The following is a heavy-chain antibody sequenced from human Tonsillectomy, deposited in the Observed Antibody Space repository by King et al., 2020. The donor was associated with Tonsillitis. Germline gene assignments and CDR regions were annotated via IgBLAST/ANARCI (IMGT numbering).Heavy chain of an antibody. J-gene: IGHJ4*02. CDR1: GGSISSSSYY. D-gene: IGHD6-13*01. CDR3: ARLRSSSSLDY. V-gene: IGHV4-39*01. CDR2: IYYSGST. Sequence: QLQESGPGLVKPSETLSLTCTVSGGSISSSSYYWGWIRQPPGKGLEWIGSIYYSGSTYYNPSLKSRVTISGDTSKNQFSLKLSSVTAADTAVYYCARLRSSSSLDYWGQGTLVTVSS.